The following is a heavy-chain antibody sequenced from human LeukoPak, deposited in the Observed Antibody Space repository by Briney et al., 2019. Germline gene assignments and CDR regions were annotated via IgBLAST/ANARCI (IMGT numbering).Heavy chain of an antibody. CDR2: INTNTGNP. J-gene: IGHJ4*02. CDR1: GYTFTSHA. V-gene: IGHV7-4-1*02. D-gene: IGHD6-13*01. CDR3: AREAAADAKADFDY. Sequence: ASVKVSCKASGYTFTSHAMNWVRQAPGQGLEWMGWINTNTGNPTYAQGFTGRFVFSLDTSVSTAYLQISSLKAEDTAVYYCAREAAADAKADFDYWGQGTLVTVSS.